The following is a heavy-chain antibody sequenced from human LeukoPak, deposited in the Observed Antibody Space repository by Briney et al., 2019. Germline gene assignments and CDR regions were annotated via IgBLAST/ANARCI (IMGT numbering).Heavy chain of an antibody. CDR3: AREWDPSIGGPRGYYYYYYMDV. J-gene: IGHJ6*03. V-gene: IGHV1-2*02. CDR1: GNTFTGYY. D-gene: IGHD1-26*01. Sequence: GASVRVSCKASGNTFTGYYFHWVRQAPGQGLEWMGWISPNTGGTNYAQEFQGRVTMTRDTSICTACMELSRLTSGDTAVYYCAREWDPSIGGPRGYYYYYYMDVWGKGTTVTVSS. CDR2: ISPNTGGT.